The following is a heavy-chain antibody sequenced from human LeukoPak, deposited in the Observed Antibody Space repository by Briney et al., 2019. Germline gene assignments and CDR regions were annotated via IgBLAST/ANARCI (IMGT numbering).Heavy chain of an antibody. J-gene: IGHJ6*02. V-gene: IGHV3-74*01. CDR3: AKDLGFSGLGYAMDV. CDR1: GFTFSSYW. D-gene: IGHD3-10*01. CDR2: INSDGSAT. Sequence: GGSLRLSCAASGFTFSSYWMSWVRQAPGKGLMWVSQINSDGSATSCADPVKGRCTISRDNAKNMLYLEMNSLRAEDTAVYYCAKDLGFSGLGYAMDVWGQGTTVTVSS.